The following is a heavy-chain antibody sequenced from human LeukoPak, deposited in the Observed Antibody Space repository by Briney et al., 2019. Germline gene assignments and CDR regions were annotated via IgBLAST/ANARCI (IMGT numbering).Heavy chain of an antibody. CDR3: ARSLHDFWSGYKYNMDV. CDR2: MNPNSGNT. CDR1: GCTFTSYA. J-gene: IGHJ6*02. Sequence: ASVRVSCKASGCTFTSYAINWVRQATGQGLEWMGWMNPNSGNTAYSQKFQGRVTMTRNTSISTAYMDLSSLRSEDMAVYYCARSLHDFWSGYKYNMDVWGQGTTVTVSS. D-gene: IGHD3-3*01. V-gene: IGHV1-8*01.